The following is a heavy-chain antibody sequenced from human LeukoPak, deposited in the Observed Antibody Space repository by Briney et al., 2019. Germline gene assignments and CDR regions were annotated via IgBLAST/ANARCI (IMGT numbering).Heavy chain of an antibody. CDR3: ARAGGRWLPHDY. Sequence: SETLFLTCTVSGDSISRYYWSWIRQPPGKGLEWIGYIYYSGSTTYNPSLKSRVTISVDTSKNQFSLKLSSVTAADTAVYYCARAGGRWLPHDYWGQGTLVTVSS. CDR2: IYYSGST. V-gene: IGHV4-59*01. J-gene: IGHJ4*02. D-gene: IGHD5-24*01. CDR1: GDSISRYY.